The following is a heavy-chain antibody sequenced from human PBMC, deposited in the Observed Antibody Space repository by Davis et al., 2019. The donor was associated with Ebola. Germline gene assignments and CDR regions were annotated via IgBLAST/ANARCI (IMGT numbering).Heavy chain of an antibody. CDR1: GFTFSSYE. Sequence: GGSLRLSCAASGFTFSSYEMNWVRQAPGKGLEWVSYISSSGSTIYYADSVKGRFTISRDNAKNSLYLQMNSLRAEDTAVYYCARDSYSLYYYGMDVWGQGTTVTVSS. J-gene: IGHJ6*02. CDR3: ARDSYSLYYYGMDV. CDR2: ISSSGSTI. V-gene: IGHV3-48*03. D-gene: IGHD2-15*01.